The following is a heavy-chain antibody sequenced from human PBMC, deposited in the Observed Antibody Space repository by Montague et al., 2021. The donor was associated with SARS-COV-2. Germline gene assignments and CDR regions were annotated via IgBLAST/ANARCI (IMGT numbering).Heavy chain of an antibody. Sequence: SETLSLTCDVSGGSIRSATYYWAWIRQPPGRGLEWIGNIYYSGSTMYNPSLKSRVTMSVDTSKNQFSLHLNLVTAADTAVYYRARRLTGLEPPFDPWGQGTLVIVSS. CDR3: ARRLTGLEPPFDP. CDR1: GGSIRSATYY. V-gene: IGHV4-39*01. D-gene: IGHD1-1*01. CDR2: IYYSGST. J-gene: IGHJ5*02.